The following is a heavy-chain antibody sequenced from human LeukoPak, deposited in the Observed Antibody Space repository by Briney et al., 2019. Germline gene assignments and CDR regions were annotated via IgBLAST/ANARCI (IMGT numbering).Heavy chain of an antibody. D-gene: IGHD2-15*01. V-gene: IGHV1-69*06. J-gene: IGHJ4*02. CDR3: ARDSYCSGGSCYTDTLDY. CDR2: IIPIFGTA. Sequence: ASVKVSCKASGGTFSSYAISWVRQAPGQGLEWMGGIIPIFGTANYAQKFQGRVTITADKSTSTAYMELSSLRSDDTAVYYCARDSYCSGGSCYTDTLDYWGQGTLVTVSS. CDR1: GGTFSSYA.